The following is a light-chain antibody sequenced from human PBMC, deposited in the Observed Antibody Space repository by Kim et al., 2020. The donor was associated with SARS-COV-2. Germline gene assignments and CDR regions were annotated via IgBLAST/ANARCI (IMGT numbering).Light chain of an antibody. J-gene: IGKJ2*01. CDR1: QSVLYSSSNKNY. CDR2: WAC. V-gene: IGKV4-1*01. CDR3: QQYYSTPYT. Sequence: RATINCKSSQSVLYSSSNKNYLAWFQQRPGQTPKLLFHWACTRESGVPARFSGSGSGTDFTLTISSLHAEDVAVYYCQQYYSTPYTFGQGTKLEI.